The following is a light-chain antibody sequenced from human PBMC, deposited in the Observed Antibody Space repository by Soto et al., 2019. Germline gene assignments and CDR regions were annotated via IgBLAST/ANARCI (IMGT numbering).Light chain of an antibody. V-gene: IGKV1-5*03. CDR1: QSISKW. J-gene: IGKJ2*03. CDR3: QHQSYR. CDR2: EAS. Sequence: DIQMTQSPSTLSASVGDRVTITCRATQSISKWLAWYQQKPGKAPKLLIYEASSLDSGVPSRFSGSGSGTEFSLTISSPQPDDFATYYCQHQSYRLGQGTRLEIK.